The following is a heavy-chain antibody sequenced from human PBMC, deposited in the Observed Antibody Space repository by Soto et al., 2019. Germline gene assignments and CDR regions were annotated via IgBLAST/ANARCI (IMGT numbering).Heavy chain of an antibody. V-gene: IGHV3-23*01. CDR3: AKIKYSSGWYGYYFDY. J-gene: IGHJ4*02. CDR1: GFTFSSYA. D-gene: IGHD6-19*01. Sequence: EVQLLESGAGLVQPGGSLRLSCAASGFTFSSYAMSWVRQAPGKGLEWVSAISGSGGSTYYADSVKGRFTISRDNSKNTLYLQMNSLRAEDTAVYYCAKIKYSSGWYGYYFDYWGQGTLVTVSS. CDR2: ISGSGGST.